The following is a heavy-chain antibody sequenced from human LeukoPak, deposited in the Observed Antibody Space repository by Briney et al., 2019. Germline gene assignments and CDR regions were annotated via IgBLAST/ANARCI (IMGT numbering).Heavy chain of an antibody. V-gene: IGHV3-23*01. Sequence: GGSLRLSCAASGFTFSSSVMTWVRHTPGKGLQWVSAITGSGGSTYYADSVKGRFTISRDNSKNTLYLQMNSLRADDAAEYFCAKGSGSSGWFYWGQGTQVTVSS. D-gene: IGHD6-19*01. J-gene: IGHJ4*02. CDR3: AKGSGSSGWFY. CDR1: GFTFSSSV. CDR2: ITGSGGST.